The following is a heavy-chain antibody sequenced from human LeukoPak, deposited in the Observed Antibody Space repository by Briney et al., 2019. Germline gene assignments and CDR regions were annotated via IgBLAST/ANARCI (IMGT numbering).Heavy chain of an antibody. J-gene: IGHJ6*04. CDR1: GGSISSYY. CDR3: ARSIAAAEVDV. Sequence: SETLSLTCTVSGGSISSYYWSWIRQPPGKGLEWIGYIYYSGSTNYNPSLKSRVTISVDTSKNQFSLKLSSVTAADTAVYYCARSIAAAEVDVWGKGTTVTISS. V-gene: IGHV4-59*01. CDR2: IYYSGST. D-gene: IGHD6-13*01.